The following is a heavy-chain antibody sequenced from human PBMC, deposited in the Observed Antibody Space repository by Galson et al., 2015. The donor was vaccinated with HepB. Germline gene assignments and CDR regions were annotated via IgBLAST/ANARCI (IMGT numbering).Heavy chain of an antibody. CDR2: ISYDESQK. J-gene: IGHJ4*02. D-gene: IGHD1-1*01. V-gene: IGHV3-30*14. CDR3: AREERRGASYYLDS. Sequence: SLRLSCAASGFMFDTYAMHWVRQAPGKGLEWVAIISYDESQKYYADSVKGRFTTSRDNSKNTLFLHMKNLRLDDTAVYYCAREERRGASYYLDSWGQGTLVTVSA. CDR1: GFMFDTYA.